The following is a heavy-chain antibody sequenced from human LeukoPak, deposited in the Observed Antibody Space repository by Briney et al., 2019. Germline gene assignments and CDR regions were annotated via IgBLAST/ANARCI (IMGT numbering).Heavy chain of an antibody. CDR1: GSSISGSF. D-gene: IGHD5/OR15-5a*01. V-gene: IGHV4-4*09. CDR2: IYTSGIT. J-gene: IGHJ2*01. Sequence: SETLSLTCTVSGSSISGSFWSWIRQPPGKGLEWIAYIYTSGITNYNPSLRSRVTMSLGTSNSQFSLKLGSVTAADTAVYYCARHAGFSVWYFDVWGRGTLVTVSS. CDR3: ARHAGFSVWYFDV.